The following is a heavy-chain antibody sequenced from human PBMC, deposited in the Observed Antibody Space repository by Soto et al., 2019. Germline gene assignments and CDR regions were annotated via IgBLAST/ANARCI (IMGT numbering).Heavy chain of an antibody. D-gene: IGHD6-19*01. CDR1: GGTFSSYT. V-gene: IGHV1-69*08. CDR3: AREGTGIAVAGTIDY. CDR2: IIPILGIA. Sequence: QVQLVQSGAEVKKPGSSVKVSCKASGGTFSSYTISWVRQAPGQGLEWMGRIIPILGIANYDQKFQGRVTITADKSTSTAYMELSSLRSEDTAVYYCAREGTGIAVAGTIDYWGQGTLVTVSS. J-gene: IGHJ4*02.